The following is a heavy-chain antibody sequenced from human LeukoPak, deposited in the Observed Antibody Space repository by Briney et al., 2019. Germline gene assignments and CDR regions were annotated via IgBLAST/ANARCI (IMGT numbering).Heavy chain of an antibody. CDR2: ISETI. J-gene: IGHJ4*02. V-gene: IGHV3-48*04. D-gene: IGHD3-16*01. Sequence: QPGGSLRLSCIASGFVFSRDNMNWVRQAPGKGLEWVAHISETIYYADSVQGRFTISRDNAKISLYLQMSNLRVDDTAMDYCVREVGRPKTFYFDSWGRGTPVTVSS. CDR3: VREVGRPKTFYFDS. CDR1: GFVFSRDN.